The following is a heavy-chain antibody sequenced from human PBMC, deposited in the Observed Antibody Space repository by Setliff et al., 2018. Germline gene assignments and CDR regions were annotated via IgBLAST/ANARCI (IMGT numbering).Heavy chain of an antibody. Sequence: SETLSLTCSVSGGSISSGSYYWTWIRQPAGKGLEWIGHIYTSGTTKYNPSLKSRVTISVDASKNQFFLKLTSVTAADTAVYYCVRSNMGNYYDSGRYYYYYYMDVWGKGTTVTVSS. CDR2: IYTSGTT. J-gene: IGHJ6*03. D-gene: IGHD3-10*01. CDR1: GGSISSGSYY. V-gene: IGHV4-61*09. CDR3: VRSNMGNYYDSGRYYYYYYMDV.